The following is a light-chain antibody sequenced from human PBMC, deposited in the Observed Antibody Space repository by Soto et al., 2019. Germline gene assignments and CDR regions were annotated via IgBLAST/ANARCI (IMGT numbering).Light chain of an antibody. J-gene: IGKJ1*01. CDR2: KAS. CDR3: QQYNIYSPRNP. Sequence: DIQMTQSPSTLSASVGDRVTITCRAGQSISSWLAWYQQKPGKAPNLLIYKASTLESGVPSRFSGSGSGTEFTLTISSLQPDDFATYYCQQYNIYSPRNPFGQGTKVDIK. CDR1: QSISSW. V-gene: IGKV1-5*03.